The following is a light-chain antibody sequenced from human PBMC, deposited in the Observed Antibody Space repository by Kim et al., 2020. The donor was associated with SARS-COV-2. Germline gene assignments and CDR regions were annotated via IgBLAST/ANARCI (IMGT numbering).Light chain of an antibody. CDR3: SSYTSSSLYV. J-gene: IGLJ1*01. CDR2: DVS. Sequence: QSALTQPASVSGSPGQSITISCTGTSSDVGGYNYVSWYQQHPGKAPKLMIYDVSNRPSGVSNRFSGSKSGNTASLIISGLQPEDEADYYCSSYTSSSLYVFGTGTKVTVL. CDR1: SSDVGGYNY. V-gene: IGLV2-14*03.